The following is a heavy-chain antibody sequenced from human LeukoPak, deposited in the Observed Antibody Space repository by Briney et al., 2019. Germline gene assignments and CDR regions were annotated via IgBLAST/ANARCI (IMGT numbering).Heavy chain of an antibody. CDR1: GGSISPFY. CDR2: IYNTENS. Sequence: SETLSLTCTVSGGSISPFYWSWIRQPPGKGLEFIGYIYNTENSHYNPSLRGRVTLSVDMSKNQFSLNLSSVTAADTAVYYCARGPYCTSSGFDYWGQGTLVTASS. V-gene: IGHV4-59*01. D-gene: IGHD2-8*01. CDR3: ARGPYCTSSGFDY. J-gene: IGHJ4*02.